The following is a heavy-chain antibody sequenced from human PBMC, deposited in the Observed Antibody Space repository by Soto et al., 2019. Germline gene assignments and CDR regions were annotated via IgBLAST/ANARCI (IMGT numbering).Heavy chain of an antibody. CDR3: ARSRAYGSGSYYNGPYDY. Sequence: GGSLRLSCAASGFTFDDYGMSWVRQAPGKGLEWVSGINWNGGSTGYADSVKGRFTISRDNAKNSLYLQMNSLRAEDTALYHCARSRAYGSGSYYNGPYDYWGQGTLVTVSS. D-gene: IGHD3-10*01. J-gene: IGHJ4*02. CDR1: GFTFDDYG. V-gene: IGHV3-20*01. CDR2: INWNGGST.